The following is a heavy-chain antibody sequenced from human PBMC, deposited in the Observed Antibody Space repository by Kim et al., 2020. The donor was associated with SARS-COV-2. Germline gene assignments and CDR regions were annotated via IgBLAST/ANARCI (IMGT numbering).Heavy chain of an antibody. CDR1: GGSLSDNY. CDR3: AREGERGGALDY. D-gene: IGHD3-16*01. CDR2: INHSGSA. J-gene: IGHJ4*02. Sequence: SETLSLTCGVYGGSLSDNYWNWIRQAPGKGLEWIGEINHSGSAKYNPSLESRVTISVDTSKNEVSMRLISVTAADTAVYYCAREGERGGALDYWGQGTLVTVSS. V-gene: IGHV4-34*01.